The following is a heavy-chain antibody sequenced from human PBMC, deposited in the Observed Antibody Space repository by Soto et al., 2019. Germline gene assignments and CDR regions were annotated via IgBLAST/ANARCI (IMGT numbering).Heavy chain of an antibody. CDR3: SRQASDFWSGKPQYYMDV. D-gene: IGHD3-3*01. J-gene: IGHJ6*03. CDR2: ISS. CDR1: GFTLSGYA. Sequence: GGSLRLSCAASGFTLSGYAMDWVLQAPGKGLEYVSGISSNGASLKGRFTISRDDSKNTAYLQMNSLNTEDTAVYYCSRQASDFWSGKPQYYMDVWGKGTTVTVSS. V-gene: IGHV3-73*01.